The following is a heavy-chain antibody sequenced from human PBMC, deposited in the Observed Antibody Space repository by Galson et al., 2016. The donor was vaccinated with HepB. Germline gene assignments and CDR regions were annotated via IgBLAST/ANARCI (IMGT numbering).Heavy chain of an antibody. Sequence: SLRLSCAASGFKFNVYGMHWVRQAPGKGLEWVALIPYDGSSQYYADSVRGRFTISRDNSKNTLYLQMDSLRPEDTAVYYCAKDGILGTTTQSKGMDVWGQGTTVTVSS. CDR2: IPYDGSSQ. J-gene: IGHJ6*02. V-gene: IGHV3-30*02. CDR3: AKDGILGTTTQSKGMDV. CDR1: GFKFNVYG. D-gene: IGHD1-26*01.